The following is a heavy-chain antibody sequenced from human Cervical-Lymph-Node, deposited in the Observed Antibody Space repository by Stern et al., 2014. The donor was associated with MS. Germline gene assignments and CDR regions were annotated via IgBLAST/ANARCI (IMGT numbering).Heavy chain of an antibody. V-gene: IGHV2-5*02. CDR2: IYWDDDK. D-gene: IGHD2-21*02. CDR1: GFSLSTTGVG. Sequence: QVTLKESGPTLVNPTQTLTLTCAFSGFSLSTTGVGVGWIRQPPGKALEWLALIYWDDDKSYSPSLKSRLPITKDTSKSQVDLTLTNVDPVDTATYYCAHSPPSDDDAFDIWGQGTMVTISS. CDR3: AHSPPSDDDAFDI. J-gene: IGHJ3*02.